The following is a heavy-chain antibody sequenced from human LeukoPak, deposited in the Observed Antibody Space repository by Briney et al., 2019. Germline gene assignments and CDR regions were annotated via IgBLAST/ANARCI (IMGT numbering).Heavy chain of an antibody. Sequence: GGSLRLSCAASGFTFSNYAMTWGRQPPGKGLEWVSTISGNGVSTYYADSVKGRFTISRDISKNTLYLQLKSLRAEDAAVYYCAKGMRTGDSWGYYFDYWGQGALVTVSS. CDR3: AKGMRTGDSWGYYFDY. V-gene: IGHV3-23*01. D-gene: IGHD7-27*01. CDR2: ISGNGVST. CDR1: GFTFSNYA. J-gene: IGHJ4*02.